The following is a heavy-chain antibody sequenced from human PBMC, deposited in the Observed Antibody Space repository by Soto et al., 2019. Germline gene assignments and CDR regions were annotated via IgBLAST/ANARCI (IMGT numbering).Heavy chain of an antibody. V-gene: IGHV1-24*01. CDR3: ATFYGSGSYPDPKYYYYYNGMDV. D-gene: IGHD3-10*01. Sequence: ASVKVSCKVSGYTLTELSMHWVRQAPGKGLEWMGGFDPEDGETIYAQKFQGRATMTEDTSTDTAYMELSSLRSEDTAVYYCATFYGSGSYPDPKYYYYYNGMDVWGQGTTVTVS. CDR2: FDPEDGET. CDR1: GYTLTELS. J-gene: IGHJ6*02.